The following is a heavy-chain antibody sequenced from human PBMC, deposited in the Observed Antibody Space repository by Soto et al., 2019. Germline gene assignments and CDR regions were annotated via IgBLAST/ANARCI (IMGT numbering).Heavy chain of an antibody. D-gene: IGHD5-18*01. CDR3: ARGRYSYGHFDF. CDR1: GGSVSSGFYY. Sequence: VQLQESGPGLVKPSETLSLTCTVSGGSVSSGFYYWTWIRQSSGKGPEWIGYIYYSGTTSYNPSLKSRVTMSRDTSKNLFSLELNSVTAADTAVYYCARGRYSYGHFDFWGRGTLVTVSS. CDR2: IYYSGTT. V-gene: IGHV4-61*01. J-gene: IGHJ4*02.